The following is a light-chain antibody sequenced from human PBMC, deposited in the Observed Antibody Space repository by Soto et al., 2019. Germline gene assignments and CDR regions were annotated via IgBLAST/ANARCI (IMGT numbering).Light chain of an antibody. CDR1: SSDVGDYNY. CDR3: SSYTSSSTLVM. Sequence: QSALTQPASVSGSPGQSITISCTGTSSDVGDYNYVSWYQQHPGKAPKLMIYEVSNRPSGVSNRFSGSKSGNTASLTISGLQAEDEADYYCSSYTSSSTLVMFGGGTKVTVL. V-gene: IGLV2-14*01. CDR2: EVS. J-gene: IGLJ3*02.